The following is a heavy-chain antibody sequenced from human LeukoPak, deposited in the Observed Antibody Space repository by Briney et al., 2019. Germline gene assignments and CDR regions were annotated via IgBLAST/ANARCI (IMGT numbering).Heavy chain of an antibody. V-gene: IGHV3-23*01. D-gene: IGHD3-22*01. CDR3: ARISYDSSAYSDY. Sequence: GGSLRLSCAASGFTFCSYAMSWVRQVPGKGLEWVAAITGSGGSTYYADSVKGRFTISRDNSKNTLYLKRNSLRAEDTAVYYGARISYDSSAYSDYWGQGTLVSVSS. J-gene: IGHJ4*02. CDR2: ITGSGGST. CDR1: GFTFCSYA.